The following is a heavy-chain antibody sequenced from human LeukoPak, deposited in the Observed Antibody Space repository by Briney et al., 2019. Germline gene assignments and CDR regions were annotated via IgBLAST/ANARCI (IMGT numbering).Heavy chain of an antibody. V-gene: IGHV1-8*03. CDR3: ARGPPLLTTVTFDY. J-gene: IGHJ4*02. CDR1: GYTFTSYD. Sequence: ASVKVSCKASGYTFTSYDINWVRQASGQGLEWMGWMSPKSANTGYAQKFRGRVTITRDTSISTAYMELSSLTSEDTAVYYCARGPPLLTTVTFDYWGQGTLVTVSS. CDR2: MSPKSANT. D-gene: IGHD4-17*01.